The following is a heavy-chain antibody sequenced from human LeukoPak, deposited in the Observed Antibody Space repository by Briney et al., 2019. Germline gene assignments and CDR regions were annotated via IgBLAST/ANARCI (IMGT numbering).Heavy chain of an antibody. D-gene: IGHD5-12*01. CDR1: GFTFSNYN. CDR3: ARDGGGYGVIDY. CDR2: ISSSSYI. J-gene: IGHJ4*02. V-gene: IGHV3-21*01. Sequence: PGGSLRLSCAASGFTFSNYNMNWVRQAPGKGLEWVSSISSSSYIYNADSVRGRFTISRDNAKNSLYLQMNSPRAEDTAVYFCARDGGGYGVIDYWGQGTLVTVSS.